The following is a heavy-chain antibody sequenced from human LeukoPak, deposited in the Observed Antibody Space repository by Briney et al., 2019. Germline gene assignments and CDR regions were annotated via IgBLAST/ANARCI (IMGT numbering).Heavy chain of an antibody. V-gene: IGHV3-7*01. CDR3: ARGGDYGDYDFFDY. CDR1: GFTFSSYW. D-gene: IGHD4-17*01. CDR2: IKQDGSEK. Sequence: GGSLRLSCAASGFTFSSYWLSWVRQAPGKGLEWVANIKQDGSEKYYVDSVKGRFTISRDNAKNSLYLQMNSLRAEDTAVYYCARGGDYGDYDFFDYWGRGTLVTVSS. J-gene: IGHJ4*02.